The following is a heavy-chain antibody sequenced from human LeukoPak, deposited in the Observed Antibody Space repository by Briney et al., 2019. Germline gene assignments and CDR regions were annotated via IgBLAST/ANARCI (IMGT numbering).Heavy chain of an antibody. D-gene: IGHD5-18*01. V-gene: IGHV4-39*01. J-gene: IGHJ5*02. Sequence: ASETLSLTCTVSGGSISSSSYYWGWIRQPPGKGLEWIGSIYYSGSTYYNPSLKSRVTISVDTSKNQFSLKLSSVTAADTAVYYCARCDTAMAYYWFDPWGQGTLVTVSS. CDR3: ARCDTAMAYYWFDP. CDR1: GGSISSSSYY. CDR2: IYYSGST.